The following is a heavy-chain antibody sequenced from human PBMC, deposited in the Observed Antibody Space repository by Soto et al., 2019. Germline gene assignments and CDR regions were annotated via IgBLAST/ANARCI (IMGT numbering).Heavy chain of an antibody. CDR2: IKQDGSEK. Sequence: GSLRLSCAASGFTFSSYWMSWVRQAPGKGLEWVANIKQDGSEKYYVDSVKGRFTISRDNAKNSLYLQMNSLRAEDTAVYYCARLQGPEYCTNGVCYRGYYYFDYWGQGP. V-gene: IGHV3-7*01. CDR3: ARLQGPEYCTNGVCYRGYYYFDY. D-gene: IGHD2-8*01. CDR1: GFTFSSYW. J-gene: IGHJ4*02.